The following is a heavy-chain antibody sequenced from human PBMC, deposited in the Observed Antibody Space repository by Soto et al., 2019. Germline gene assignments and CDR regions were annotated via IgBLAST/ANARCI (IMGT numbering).Heavy chain of an antibody. CDR1: GFTFTRHW. Sequence: PGGSLRLSCAASGFTFTRHWMHWVRQAPGKGLEWVAVIRYDGSNKYYADSVKGRFTISRDNSRNSLYLQMRSLKAEDTAVHYCARWYCDSSCSRDWYFDLWGRGTLVTVSS. V-gene: IGHV3-33*08. D-gene: IGHD3-16*01. CDR2: IRYDGSNK. J-gene: IGHJ2*01. CDR3: ARWYCDSSCSRDWYFDL.